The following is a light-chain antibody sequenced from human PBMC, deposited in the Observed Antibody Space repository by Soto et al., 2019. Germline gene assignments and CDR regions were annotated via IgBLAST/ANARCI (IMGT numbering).Light chain of an antibody. CDR1: QDISDS. CDR3: QQYHFFPPMYT. J-gene: IGKJ2*01. V-gene: IGKV1-33*01. CDR2: DAS. Sequence: DIQLTQSPSSLSASVGDRVTITCHASQDISDSLNWYQQKPGKAPKLLIYDASNLETGVPSRFSGGGSETDFNFTISNLQPEDIATYYCQQYHFFPPMYTFGQGTKVDIK.